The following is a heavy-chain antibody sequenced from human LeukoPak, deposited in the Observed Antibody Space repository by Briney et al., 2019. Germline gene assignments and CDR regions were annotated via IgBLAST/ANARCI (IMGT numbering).Heavy chain of an antibody. D-gene: IGHD3-9*01. Sequence: GGSLRLSCAASGFTFSSYAMSWGRQAPGKGLEWVSGISLDGATTYYAGSVEGRFTISRDNSKNTLYLQMNSLRADDTAVYYCVKDHGWLLYSWGQGTLVTVSS. V-gene: IGHV3-23*01. J-gene: IGHJ4*02. CDR2: ISLDGATT. CDR1: GFTFSSYA. CDR3: VKDHGWLLYS.